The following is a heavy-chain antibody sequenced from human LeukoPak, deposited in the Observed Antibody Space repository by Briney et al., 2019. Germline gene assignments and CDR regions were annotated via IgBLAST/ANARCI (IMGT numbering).Heavy chain of an antibody. D-gene: IGHD4-17*01. Sequence: GGSLRLSCAASGFTFSSYAMSWVRQAPGKGLEWVSAISGNGGSAYYADSVKGRFTISRDNSRNTLYLQMNSLRAEDTAVYYCAKFFYGDYGYYYYYGMDVWGQGTTVTVSS. CDR3: AKFFYGDYGYYYYYGMDV. CDR2: ISGNGGSA. V-gene: IGHV3-23*01. CDR1: GFTFSSYA. J-gene: IGHJ6*02.